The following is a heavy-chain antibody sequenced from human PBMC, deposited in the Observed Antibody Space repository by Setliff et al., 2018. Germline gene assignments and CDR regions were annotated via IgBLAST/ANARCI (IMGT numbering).Heavy chain of an antibody. D-gene: IGHD3-10*01. CDR2: MYHSGSV. V-gene: IGHV4-38-2*02. Sequence: SETLSLTCTVSGYSISSGYYWGWIRQPPGKGLEWIGNMYHSGSVYYNPSLKSRVTISVDTSKNQFSLKVTSVTAADTAVYYCARGSDTGPYYFDYWGQGTLVTVSS. J-gene: IGHJ4*02. CDR1: GYSISSGYY. CDR3: ARGSDTGPYYFDY.